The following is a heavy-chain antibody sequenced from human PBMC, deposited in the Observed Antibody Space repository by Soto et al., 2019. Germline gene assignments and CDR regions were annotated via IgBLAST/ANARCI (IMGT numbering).Heavy chain of an antibody. D-gene: IGHD2-2*01. CDR3: ARSQGSSTSLEIYYYYYYGMDV. CDR1: GGTFSSYA. CDR2: IIPISGTA. J-gene: IGHJ6*02. Sequence: QVQLVQSGAEVKKTGSSVKVSCKASGGTFSSYAISWVRQAPGQGLEWMGGIIPISGTANYAQKFQGRVTITADESTSTAYMELSSLRSEDTAVYYCARSQGSSTSLEIYYYYYYGMDVWGHGTTVSGSS. V-gene: IGHV1-69*01.